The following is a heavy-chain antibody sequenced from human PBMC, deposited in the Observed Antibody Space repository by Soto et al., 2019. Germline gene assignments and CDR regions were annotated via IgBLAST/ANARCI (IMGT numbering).Heavy chain of an antibody. J-gene: IGHJ6*02. CDR3: ARDIDYDFWSSLDV. Sequence: SVKVSCQASGYTFTKYYIHWVRQAPGQGLEWMALINPSGGSTVHAQKFQGRVTVTRDTSTSTVYMELTSLRSEDTAVYYCARDIDYDFWSSLDVWGQGTTVTVSS. V-gene: IGHV1-46*01. CDR2: INPSGGST. D-gene: IGHD3-3*01. CDR1: GYTFTKYY.